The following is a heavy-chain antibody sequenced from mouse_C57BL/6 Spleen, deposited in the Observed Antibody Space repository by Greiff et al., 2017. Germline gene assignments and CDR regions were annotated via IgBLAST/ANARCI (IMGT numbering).Heavy chain of an antibody. CDR3: AREGYYYGSSYGFDY. D-gene: IGHD1-1*01. V-gene: IGHV1-61*01. Sequence: QVQLQQPGAELVRPGSSVKLSCKASGYTFTSYWMDWVKQRPGQGLEWIGNIYPSDSETHYNQKFKDKATLTVDKSSSTAYMQLSSLTSEDSAVYYCAREGYYYGSSYGFDYWGQGTTLTVSS. J-gene: IGHJ2*01. CDR1: GYTFTSYW. CDR2: IYPSDSET.